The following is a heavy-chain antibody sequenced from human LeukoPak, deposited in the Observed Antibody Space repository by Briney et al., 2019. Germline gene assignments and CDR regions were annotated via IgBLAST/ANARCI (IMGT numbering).Heavy chain of an antibody. V-gene: IGHV1-18*01. CDR1: GYTFTSYG. J-gene: IGHJ5*02. CDR3: ARAEGFAEFDP. Sequence: ASVKVSCKASGYTFTSYGISWVRQAPGQGLEWMGWISAYNGNTNYAQKLQGRVTMTTDTSTSTVYMELRSLRSDDTAVYYCARAEGFAEFDPWGQGTLVTVSS. CDR2: ISAYNGNT.